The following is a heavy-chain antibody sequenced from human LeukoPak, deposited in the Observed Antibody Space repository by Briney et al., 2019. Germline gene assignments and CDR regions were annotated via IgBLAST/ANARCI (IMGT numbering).Heavy chain of an antibody. Sequence: SETLSLTCTVSGGSISSGDYYWSWIRQPPGKGLEWIGYIYYSGSTYYNPSLKSRVTISVDTSKNQFSLKLSSVTAADTAVYYCARGGGFYDSSGYYYNDYWGQGTLVTVSS. D-gene: IGHD3-22*01. J-gene: IGHJ4*02. CDR1: GGSISSGDYY. CDR3: ARGGGFYDSSGYYYNDY. CDR2: IYYSGST. V-gene: IGHV4-30-4*08.